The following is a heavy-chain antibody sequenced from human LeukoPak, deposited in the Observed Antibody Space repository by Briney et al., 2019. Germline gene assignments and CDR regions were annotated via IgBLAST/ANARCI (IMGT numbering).Heavy chain of an antibody. Sequence: ASETLSLTCTVSGYSINSGYYWGWIRQPPGKGLEWIGSIFHSGTPYYNPSLKSRVTISVHTSEDQFSLKLSSVTAADTAVYYCARDPPSYGYDSSGYFDYWGQGTLVTVSS. V-gene: IGHV4-38-2*02. CDR2: IFHSGTP. J-gene: IGHJ4*02. CDR3: ARDPPSYGYDSSGYFDY. D-gene: IGHD3-22*01. CDR1: GYSINSGYY.